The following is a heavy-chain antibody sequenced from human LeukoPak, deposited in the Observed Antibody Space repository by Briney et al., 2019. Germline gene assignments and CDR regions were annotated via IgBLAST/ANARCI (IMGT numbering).Heavy chain of an antibody. Sequence: ASVTVSCKASGYTFTGYYMRWVRQAPGQGLEWMGWINPNSGGTNYAQKFQGRVTMTRDTSISTAYMELSRLRSDDTAVYYCAKGPYYGDGSYYYYYMDVWGKGTTVTVSS. CDR1: GYTFTGYY. CDR3: AKGPYYGDGSYYYYYMDV. V-gene: IGHV1-2*02. CDR2: INPNSGGT. J-gene: IGHJ6*03. D-gene: IGHD4-17*01.